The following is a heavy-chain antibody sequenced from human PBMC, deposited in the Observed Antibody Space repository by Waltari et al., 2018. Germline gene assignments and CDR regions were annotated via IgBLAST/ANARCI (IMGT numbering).Heavy chain of an antibody. J-gene: IGHJ3*02. CDR1: GYSISSGYS. CDR3: ARPLTTGTTGGGFDI. CDR2: IYHSGST. Sequence: QVQLQESGPGLVKPSETLSLTCAVSGYSISSGYSWGWIRQPPGKWLEWIGSIYHSGSTYYNPSLKSRVTISVDTSKNQFSLKLSSVTAADTAVYYCARPLTTGTTGGGFDIWGQGTMVTVSS. D-gene: IGHD1-1*01. V-gene: IGHV4-38-2*01.